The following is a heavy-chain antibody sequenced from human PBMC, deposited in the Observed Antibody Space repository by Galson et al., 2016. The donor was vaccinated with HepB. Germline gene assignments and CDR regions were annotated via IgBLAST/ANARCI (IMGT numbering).Heavy chain of an antibody. D-gene: IGHD3-9*01. CDR2: LSSDETNK. V-gene: IGHV3-30*09. CDR1: GFTFTSYS. Sequence: SLRLSCAASGFTFTSYSMHWVRQAPGKGLEWVAALSSDETNKHYTDSVKGRFAISRDNSKNTVFLQMNSLRPEDTAVYYCARDPSLPYFDWSRRLDFWGQGTLVTVSS. CDR3: ARDPSLPYFDWSRRLDF. J-gene: IGHJ4*02.